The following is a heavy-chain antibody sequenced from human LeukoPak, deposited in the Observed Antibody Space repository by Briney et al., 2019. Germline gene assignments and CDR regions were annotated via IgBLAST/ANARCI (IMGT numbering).Heavy chain of an antibody. CDR2: ISGSGGST. CDR1: GFTFSSYA. J-gene: IGHJ4*02. CDR3: AKSDSPYSSSWYPWGY. D-gene: IGHD6-13*01. Sequence: GGSLRLSWAASGFTFSSYAMSWVRQAPGKGLEWVSAISGSGGSTYYADSVKGRFTISRDNSKNTLYLQMNSLRAEDTAVYYCAKSDSPYSSSWYPWGYWGQGTLVTVSS. V-gene: IGHV3-23*01.